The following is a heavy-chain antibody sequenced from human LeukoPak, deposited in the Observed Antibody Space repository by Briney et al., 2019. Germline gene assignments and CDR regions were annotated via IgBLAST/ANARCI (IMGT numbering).Heavy chain of an antibody. CDR3: ARDPSSSGSHFDY. CDR1: GFTFSDYY. V-gene: IGHV3-11*04. D-gene: IGHD3-22*01. Sequence: GGSLRLSCAASGFTFSDYYMSWIRQAPGKGLEWVSYISSSGSTIYYADSVKGRFTISRDNAKKSLYLQMNSLRAEDTAVYYCARDPSSSGSHFDYWGQGTLVTVSS. J-gene: IGHJ4*02. CDR2: ISSSGSTI.